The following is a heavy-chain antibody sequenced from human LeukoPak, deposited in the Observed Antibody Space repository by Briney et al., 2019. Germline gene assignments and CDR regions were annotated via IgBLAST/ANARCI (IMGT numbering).Heavy chain of an antibody. J-gene: IGHJ3*02. CDR2: IYYSGST. V-gene: IGHV4-4*02. CDR3: ASYCSTSSCPHRRAFDI. CDR1: GGSISSSNW. Sequence: SGTLSLTCAVSGGSISSSNWWSWVRQPPGKGLEWIGTIYYSGSTYYNPSLKSRVTISVDTSKNQFSLKLSSVTAADTAMYYCASYCSTSSCPHRRAFDIWGQGTVVTVSS. D-gene: IGHD2-2*01.